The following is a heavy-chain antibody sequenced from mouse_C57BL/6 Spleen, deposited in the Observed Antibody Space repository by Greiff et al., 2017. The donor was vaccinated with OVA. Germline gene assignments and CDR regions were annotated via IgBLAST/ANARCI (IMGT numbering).Heavy chain of an antibody. Sequence: VQLQQSGAELVKPGASVKISCKASGYAFSSYWMNWVKQRPGKGLEWIGQIYPGDGDTNYNGKFKGKATLTADKSSSTAYMQLSSLTSEDSAVYFGARGRYGTLYYFDDWGQGTTLTVSS. CDR2: IYPGDGDT. J-gene: IGHJ2*01. CDR3: ARGRYGTLYYFDD. CDR1: GYAFSSYW. D-gene: IGHD2-10*02. V-gene: IGHV1-80*01.